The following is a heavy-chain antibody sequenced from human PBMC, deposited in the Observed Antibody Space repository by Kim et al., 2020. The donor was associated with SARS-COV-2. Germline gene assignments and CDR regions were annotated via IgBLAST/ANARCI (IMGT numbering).Heavy chain of an antibody. J-gene: IGHJ4*02. V-gene: IGHV3-23*01. CDR3: ANIVSYWPDS. CDR2: ISSSGAPT. D-gene: IGHD1-26*01. CDR1: GFNFRTYA. Sequence: GGSLRLSCAASGFNFRTYAMAWVRQPPGKGLQWVSTISSSGAPTYFADSMKGRFTISRDNSENTVYLQMNSLRAEDTAIYYCANIVSYWPDSWGQGTLVTVSS.